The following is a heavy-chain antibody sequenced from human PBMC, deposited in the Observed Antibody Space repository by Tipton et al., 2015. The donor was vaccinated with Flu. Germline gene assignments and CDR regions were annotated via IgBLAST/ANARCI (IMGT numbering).Heavy chain of an antibody. D-gene: IGHD1-26*01. Sequence: TLSLTCSVSGGSISSGSYYWTWIRQPPGKGLEWIGHIYYTGSTSYSPSLKSRVAISRDKSMNQFSLRLTSVTAADTAVYFCARDSAVFPGALHYWGQGTLVTVSS. CDR2: IYYTGST. V-gene: IGHV4-31*03. CDR1: GGSISSGSYY. J-gene: IGHJ4*02. CDR3: ARDSAVFPGALHY.